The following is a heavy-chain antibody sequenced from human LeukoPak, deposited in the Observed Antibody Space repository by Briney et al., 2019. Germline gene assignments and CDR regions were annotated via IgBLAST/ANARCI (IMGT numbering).Heavy chain of an antibody. Sequence: SETLSLTCAVSGGSISSSNWWSWVRQPPGKGLEWIGEIYHSGSTNYNPSLKSRVTISVDTSKNQFSLKLSSVTAADTALYYCAREMGVVTAHGIDVRGQGTTVTVSS. V-gene: IGHV4-4*02. CDR2: IYHSGST. J-gene: IGHJ6*02. CDR3: AREMGVVTAHGIDV. D-gene: IGHD4-23*01. CDR1: GGSISSSNW.